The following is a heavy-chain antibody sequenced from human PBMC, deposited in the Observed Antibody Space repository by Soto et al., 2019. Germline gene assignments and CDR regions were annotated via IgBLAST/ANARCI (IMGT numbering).Heavy chain of an antibody. CDR2: IDNDGSSR. CDR3: ATGSGWYSPDY. CDR1: GFTFSSKW. Sequence: EVQLVESGGGLVQPGGSLRLSCAASGFTFSSKWMQWVRQGPGKGLVWVSRIDNDGSSRDYADSVKGRFTISRDNAKNTLYLEMSSLRAEDTAVYYCATGSGWYSPDYWGQGTLVTVSS. V-gene: IGHV3-74*01. J-gene: IGHJ4*02. D-gene: IGHD6-19*01.